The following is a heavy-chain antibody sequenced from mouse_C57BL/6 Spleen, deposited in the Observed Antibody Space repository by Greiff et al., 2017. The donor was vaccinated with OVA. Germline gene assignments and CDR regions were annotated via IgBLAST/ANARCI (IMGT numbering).Heavy chain of an antibody. Sequence: QVQLQQPGTELVKPGASVKLSCKASGYTFTSYWMHWVKQRPGQGLEWIGNINPSNGGTNYNEKFKSKATLTVDKSSSTAYMQLSSLTSKYSAVYYCERSKTAQAPAWFAYWGQGTLVTVSA. CDR3: ERSKTAQAPAWFAY. CDR2: INPSNGGT. D-gene: IGHD3-2*02. V-gene: IGHV1-53*01. J-gene: IGHJ3*01. CDR1: GYTFTSYW.